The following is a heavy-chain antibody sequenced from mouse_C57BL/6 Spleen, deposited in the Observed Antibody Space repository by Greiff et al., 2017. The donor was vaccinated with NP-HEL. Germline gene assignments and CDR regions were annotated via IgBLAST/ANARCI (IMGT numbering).Heavy chain of an antibody. J-gene: IGHJ1*03. CDR1: GYTFTSYW. CDR2: IAPSDSYT. V-gene: IGHV1-59*01. Sequence: QVQLQQSGAELVRPGTSVKLSCTASGYTFTSYWMPWLKQRPGQGLAWIGVIAPSDSYTNYNQKFKGKATLTVDTSPSTAYMQLSSLTSEDSAVYYCARPRSGYFDVWGTGTTVTVSS. CDR3: ARPRSGYFDV. D-gene: IGHD1-1*01.